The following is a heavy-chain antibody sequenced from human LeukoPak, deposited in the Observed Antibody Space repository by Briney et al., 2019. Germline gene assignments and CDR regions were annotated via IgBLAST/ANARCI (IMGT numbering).Heavy chain of an antibody. J-gene: IGHJ1*01. CDR1: GGSISSYY. CDR3: ARLYSSSWLSPEYFQH. V-gene: IGHV4-59*08. CDR2: IYYSGST. D-gene: IGHD6-13*01. Sequence: SETLSLTCTVSGGSISSYYWSWIRQPPGKGLEWIGYIYYSGSTNYNPSLKSRVTISVDTSKNQFSLKLSSVTAADTAVYYCARLYSSSWLSPEYFQHWGQGTLVTVSS.